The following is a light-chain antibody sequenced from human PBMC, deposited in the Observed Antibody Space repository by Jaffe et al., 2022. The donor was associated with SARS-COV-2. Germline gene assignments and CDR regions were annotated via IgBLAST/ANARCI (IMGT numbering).Light chain of an antibody. CDR3: CSYVRSSIWV. V-gene: IGLV2-23*01. J-gene: IGLJ3*02. CDR2: EGI. Sequence: QSALTQPASVSGSRGQSITISCTGTSSDVGNTNFVSWYQHHPGNAPKLLIYEGIKRPSGVSNRFSAFKSGNTASLTISGLQAEDEADYYCCSYVRSSIWVFGAGTKVTVL. CDR1: SSDVGNTNF.